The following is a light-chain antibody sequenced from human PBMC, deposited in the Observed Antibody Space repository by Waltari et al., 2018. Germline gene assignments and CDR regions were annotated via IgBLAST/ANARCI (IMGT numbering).Light chain of an antibody. V-gene: IGLV3-1*01. CDR2: QDN. Sequence: SFELTQSPSVSVSLGQTATITCAGDKLGSKYVSWYKPKPGQSPVLVVYQDNRRPSWMPERFSGANSGSTATLIISGTQAMDEADYYCQAWDSTTAVFGGGTKLTVL. CDR3: QAWDSTTAV. J-gene: IGLJ2*01. CDR1: KLGSKY.